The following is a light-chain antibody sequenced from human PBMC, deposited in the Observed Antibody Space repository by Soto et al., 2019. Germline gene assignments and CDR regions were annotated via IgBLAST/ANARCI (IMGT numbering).Light chain of an antibody. V-gene: IGKV3-11*01. CDR2: DVS. Sequence: EIVLTQSPATLSLSPGERASLSCRASQSVGNSLAWYQHKPGQAPRLLIYDVSNRATGIPARFSGSGSGTDFPLTISSLEPEDFAVYYCKQAVIWPLFTFGPGTKVAIK. CDR1: QSVGNS. J-gene: IGKJ3*01. CDR3: KQAVIWPLFT.